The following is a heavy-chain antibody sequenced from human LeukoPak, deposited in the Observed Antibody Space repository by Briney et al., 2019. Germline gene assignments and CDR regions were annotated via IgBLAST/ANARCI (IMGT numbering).Heavy chain of an antibody. CDR2: IYYSGTT. J-gene: IGHJ3*02. CDR1: NSSIISYY. CDR3: ARIRVNAFDI. D-gene: IGHD3-10*01. Sequence: SETLSLTCTVSNSSIISYYWTWIRQPPGKGPEWIGYIYYSGTTNYNPSLKSRVTMSVDTSKNQFSLKLSSVTAADTAVYYCARIRVNAFDIWGQGTMVTVSS. V-gene: IGHV4-59*01.